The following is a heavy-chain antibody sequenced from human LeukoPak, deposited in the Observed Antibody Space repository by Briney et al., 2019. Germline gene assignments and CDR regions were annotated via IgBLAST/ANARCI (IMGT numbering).Heavy chain of an antibody. CDR3: APDLRGAAWSLDY. J-gene: IGHJ4*02. V-gene: IGHV3-23*01. Sequence: PGGSLRLSCAASGFTFRNYGMSWVRQAAGEGLEWVSVVSDSGSSAYYADSVKGRFTISRDNSKNTLYLQMNSLRGEDTAVYYCAPDLRGAAWSLDYWGQGTLVTVSS. D-gene: IGHD3-3*01. CDR1: GFTFRNYG. CDR2: VSDSGSSA.